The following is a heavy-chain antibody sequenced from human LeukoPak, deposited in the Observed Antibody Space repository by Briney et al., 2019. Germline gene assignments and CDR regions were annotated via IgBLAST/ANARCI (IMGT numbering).Heavy chain of an antibody. Sequence: GGSLRLSCAASEFTFSSYWMSWVRQAPGKGLEWVANVKQDGGQIYYLDSVKGRFAVSRDNAKNSLYLQMNSLRAEDTAVYYCARLGARQMLEYWGQGTLVTVSS. D-gene: IGHD4-17*01. J-gene: IGHJ4*02. CDR1: EFTFSSYW. V-gene: IGHV3-7*01. CDR3: ARLGARQMLEY. CDR2: VKQDGGQI.